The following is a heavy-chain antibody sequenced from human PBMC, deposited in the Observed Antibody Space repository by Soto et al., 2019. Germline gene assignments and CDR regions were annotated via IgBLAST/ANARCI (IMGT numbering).Heavy chain of an antibody. Sequence: GESLKISCKGSGYSFTSYWIGWVRQMPGKGLEWMGIIYPGDSDTRYSPSFQGQVTISADKSISTAYLQWSSLKDSDTAMYYCARRKTEFGWNFDDWGQGTLVSVPS. CDR2: IYPGDSDT. J-gene: IGHJ4*02. CDR1: GYSFTSYW. D-gene: IGHD6-19*01. CDR3: ARRKTEFGWNFDD. V-gene: IGHV5-51*01.